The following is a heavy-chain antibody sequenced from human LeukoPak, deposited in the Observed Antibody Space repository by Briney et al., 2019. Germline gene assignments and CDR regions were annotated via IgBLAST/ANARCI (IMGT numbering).Heavy chain of an antibody. CDR2: ISGGGDIT. D-gene: IGHD2-21*02. CDR3: VREDTPATANY. CDR1: GFTFNTYA. V-gene: IGHV3-23*01. J-gene: IGHJ4*02. Sequence: AGGSLRLSCVVSGFTFNTYAMSWVRQTPGKGLEWVSAISGGGDITYYADSVTGRFTISRDNSKDTLFLQMHSLRPGDTAVYYCVREDTPATANYWGQGTLVTISS.